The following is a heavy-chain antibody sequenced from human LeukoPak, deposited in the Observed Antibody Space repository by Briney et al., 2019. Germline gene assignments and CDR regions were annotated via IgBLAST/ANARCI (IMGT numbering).Heavy chain of an antibody. CDR1: GITFSSYA. D-gene: IGHD3-10*01. J-gene: IGHJ4*02. V-gene: IGHV3-23*01. CDR3: AKDRRAGSYDY. Sequence: GGSLRLSCAASGITFSSYAMSWVRQAPGKGLEWVSAISGSGGSTYYADSVKGRFTISRDNSKDTLYLQMNSLRAEDTAVYYCAKDRRAGSYDYWGQGTLVTVSS. CDR2: ISGSGGST.